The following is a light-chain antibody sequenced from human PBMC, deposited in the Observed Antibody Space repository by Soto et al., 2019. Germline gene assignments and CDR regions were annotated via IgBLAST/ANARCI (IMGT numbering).Light chain of an antibody. Sequence: QSVLTQPPSVSGAPGQRVTISCTGSSSNIGGGYDVHWYQQLPGTAPKLLIYGNHNRPSGVPDRFSGSKSGTSASPAITGLQAEDEADYYCQSYDSTLSDVFGTGTKLTVL. CDR1: SSNIGGGYD. V-gene: IGLV1-40*01. CDR3: QSYDSTLSDV. J-gene: IGLJ1*01. CDR2: GNH.